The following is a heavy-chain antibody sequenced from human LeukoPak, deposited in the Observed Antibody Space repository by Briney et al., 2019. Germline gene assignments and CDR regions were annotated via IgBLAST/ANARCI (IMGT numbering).Heavy chain of an antibody. J-gene: IGHJ6*03. Sequence: PSETLSLTCTVSGGSISSSSYYWGWIRQPPGTGLEWIGSIYYSGSTNYNPSLKSRVTISVDTSKNQFSLKLSSVTAADTAVYYCAKSSGYCSSTSCRRLASRSNYMDVWGKGTTVTVSS. V-gene: IGHV4-39*07. CDR2: IYYSGST. CDR3: AKSSGYCSSTSCRRLASRSNYMDV. D-gene: IGHD2-2*03. CDR1: GGSISSSSYY.